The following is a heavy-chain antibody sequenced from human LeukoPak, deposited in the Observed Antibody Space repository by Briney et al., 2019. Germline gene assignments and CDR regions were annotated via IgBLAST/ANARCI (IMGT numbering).Heavy chain of an antibody. J-gene: IGHJ4*02. V-gene: IGHV3-9*01. D-gene: IGHD3-10*01. CDR3: AKVRPPGSYYNLAIEY. Sequence: PGRSLRLSCAASGFKFGDYAMHWVRQAPGKGLEWVSGISRNGGVIDYADSVKGRFTISRDNAKNSLFLQMNSLRVEDTALYYCAKVRPPGSYYNLAIEYWGQGTLVTAST. CDR2: ISRNGGVI. CDR1: GFKFGDYA.